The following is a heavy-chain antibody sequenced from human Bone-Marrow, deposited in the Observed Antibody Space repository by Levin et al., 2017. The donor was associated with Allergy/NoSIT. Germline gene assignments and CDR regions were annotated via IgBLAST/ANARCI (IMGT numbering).Heavy chain of an antibody. Sequence: SETLSLTCTVSGGSVSSGSYYWTWIRQPPGKGLEWIGYIYYSGSSNYNPSLKSRVTISVDTSKNQFSLKLTSVTAADTAVYYCAICPRYGSGGSCYCNFDYWGQGTLVTVSS. D-gene: IGHD2-15*01. J-gene: IGHJ4*02. CDR1: GGSVSSGSYY. V-gene: IGHV4-61*01. CDR2: IYYSGSS. CDR3: AICPRYGSGGSCYCNFDY.